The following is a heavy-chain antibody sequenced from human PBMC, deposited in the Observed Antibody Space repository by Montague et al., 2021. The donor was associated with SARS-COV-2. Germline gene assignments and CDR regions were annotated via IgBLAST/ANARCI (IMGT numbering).Heavy chain of an antibody. Sequence: SETLSLTCAVYGGSFSFYYWSWLRQSPRRGLEWIAEITHSGTANYNPSLKSRFTISVDTSKNQFTLKLTSVTAADTAMYYCAKEREVVRAARTLVAFDLWGQGTMVTVSS. CDR3: AKEREVVRAARTLVAFDL. D-gene: IGHD2-2*01. CDR1: GGSFSFYY. CDR2: ITHSGTA. J-gene: IGHJ3*01. V-gene: IGHV4-34*01.